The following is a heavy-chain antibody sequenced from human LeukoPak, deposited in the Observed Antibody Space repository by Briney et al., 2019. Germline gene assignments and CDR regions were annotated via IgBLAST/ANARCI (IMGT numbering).Heavy chain of an antibody. J-gene: IGHJ1*01. CDR3: H. Sequence: GGSLRLSCAASGFTFSTYWMHWVRHAPGKGLVLVSRIKSDGSTNYAYSVKGRFTISRDYLKTTVSLQMNSLRPEDTGVYYRHWGEGTLVTVSS. V-gene: IGHV3-74*01. CDR1: GFTFSTYW. CDR2: IKSDGST.